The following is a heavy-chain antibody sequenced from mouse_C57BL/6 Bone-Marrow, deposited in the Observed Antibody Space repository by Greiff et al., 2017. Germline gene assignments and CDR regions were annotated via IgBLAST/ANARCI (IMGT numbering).Heavy chain of an antibody. CDR1: GYTFTSYG. CDR2: IYPRSGNT. D-gene: IGHD2-2*01. Sequence: VQLQQSGAELARPGASVKLSCKASGYTFTSYGISWVKQRPGQGLEWIGEIYPRSGNTYYNEKFKGKATLTADKSSSTAYMELRRLTSEDSAVYFCARSGREWLPPDYWGQGTTLTVSS. CDR3: ARSGREWLPPDY. J-gene: IGHJ2*01. V-gene: IGHV1-81*01.